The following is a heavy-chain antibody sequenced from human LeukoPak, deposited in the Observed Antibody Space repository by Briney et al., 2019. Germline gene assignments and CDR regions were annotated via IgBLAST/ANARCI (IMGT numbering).Heavy chain of an antibody. CDR1: GYTFTGYY. V-gene: IGHV1-2*06. CDR2: INPNSGGT. Sequence: GASVKVSCKASGYTFTGYYMHWVRQAPGQGLEWMGRINPNSGGTNYAQKFQGRVTMTRDTSISTAYMELSRPRSDDTAVYYCARVKVEQWQSLLGYYYYGMDVWGQGTTVTVSS. D-gene: IGHD6-19*01. J-gene: IGHJ6*02. CDR3: ARVKVEQWQSLLGYYYYGMDV.